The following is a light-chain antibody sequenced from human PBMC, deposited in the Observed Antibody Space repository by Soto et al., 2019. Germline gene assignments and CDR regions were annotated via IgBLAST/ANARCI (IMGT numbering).Light chain of an antibody. CDR2: GAS. Sequence: EMVLTQSPGTLSLSPGERAILSCRASQSVGGTYLAWYQHKPGQAPRLLIYGASNRAAGIPDRFGGSGSGTDFTLTISRLEPEDFAVYYCQQYGSSPQITFGQGTRLEIK. CDR1: QSVGGTY. V-gene: IGKV3-20*01. CDR3: QQYGSSPQIT. J-gene: IGKJ5*01.